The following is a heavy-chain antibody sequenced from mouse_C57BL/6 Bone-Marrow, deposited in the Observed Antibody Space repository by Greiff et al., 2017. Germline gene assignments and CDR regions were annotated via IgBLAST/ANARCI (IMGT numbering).Heavy chain of an antibody. CDR2: IDPENGDT. CDR1: GFNIKDDY. J-gene: IGHJ3*01. Sequence: EVQLQQSGAELVRPGASVKLSCTASGFNIKDDYMHWVKQRPEPGLEWIGWIDPENGDTEYASKFQGKATITADTSSNPASLQLSNLTSEDTAVSYCTTLSGNYPAWFAYWGQGTLVTVSA. D-gene: IGHD2-1*01. CDR3: TTLSGNYPAWFAY. V-gene: IGHV14-4*01.